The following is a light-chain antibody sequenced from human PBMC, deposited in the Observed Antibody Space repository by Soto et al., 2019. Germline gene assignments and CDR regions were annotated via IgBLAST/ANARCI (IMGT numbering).Light chain of an antibody. V-gene: IGLV2-14*01. CDR3: SSYTSSSTVL. CDR1: SSNVGGYNY. J-gene: IGLJ2*01. CDR2: EVT. Sequence: QSALTQPASVSGSLGQSITISCTGTSSNVGGYNYVSWYQQHPGTDPKVVIFEVTKRPSGVSSRFSGSKSGNTASLTVAGLQAEDEGDYYCSSYTSSSTVLFGGGTKLTVL.